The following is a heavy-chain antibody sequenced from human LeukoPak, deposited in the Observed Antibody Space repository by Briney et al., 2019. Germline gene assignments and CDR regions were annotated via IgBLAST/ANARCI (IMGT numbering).Heavy chain of an antibody. D-gene: IGHD3-16*01. CDR1: GFTFISST. V-gene: IGHV1-58*02. CDR3: AADLPGGAMFDP. Sequence: TSVKVSRKASGFTFISSTIQWVRQARGQRLEWMGWIVVGSGNTNYAQNFQERVTITRDMSTSTAYMELSSLRSEDTAVYYCAADLPGGAMFDPWGQGTLVTVSS. J-gene: IGHJ5*02. CDR2: IVVGSGNT.